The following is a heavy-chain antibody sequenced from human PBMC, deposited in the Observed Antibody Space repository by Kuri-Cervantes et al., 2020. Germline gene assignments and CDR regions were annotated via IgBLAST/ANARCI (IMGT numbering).Heavy chain of an antibody. CDR3: ARELASSSLRGMDV. CDR1: GFTFSSYG. V-gene: IGHV3-33*08. CDR2: IWYDGSNK. D-gene: IGHD6-6*01. Sequence: GGSLRLSCAASGFTFSSYGMHWVRQAPGKGLEWVAVIWYDGSNKYYADSVKGRFTISRDNSKNTLYLQMNSLRAEDTAVYYCARELASSSLRGMDVWGQGTTVTVSS. J-gene: IGHJ6*02.